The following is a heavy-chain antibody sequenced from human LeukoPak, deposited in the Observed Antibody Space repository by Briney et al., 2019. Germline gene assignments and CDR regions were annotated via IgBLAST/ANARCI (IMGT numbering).Heavy chain of an antibody. D-gene: IGHD1-20*01. V-gene: IGHV4-34*01. CDR1: GGSFSGYY. J-gene: IGHJ6*02. CDR3: ASGEAHRYNWNRLPRYYYYYGMDV. Sequence: KPSETLSLTCAVYGGSFSGYYWSWIRQPPGEGLEWIGEINHSGSSNYNPSLKSRVTISVDTSKNQFSLKLSSVTAADTAVYYCASGEAHRYNWNRLPRYYYYYGMDVWGQGTTVTVSS. CDR2: INHSGSS.